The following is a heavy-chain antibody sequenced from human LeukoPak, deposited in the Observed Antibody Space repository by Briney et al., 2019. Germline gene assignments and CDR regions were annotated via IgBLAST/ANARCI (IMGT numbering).Heavy chain of an antibody. V-gene: IGHV4-59*11. CDR2: IYYTGTT. Sequence: SETLSLTCIVSGVSISSHYWTWIRQPPGRGLEWIGHIYYTGTTNYNPSLKSRVTISLDRSKNHFSLKLKSITNADTAVYYCARAGPWQIDPWGQGILVTVSS. J-gene: IGHJ5*02. CDR3: ARAGPWQIDP. D-gene: IGHD3-10*01. CDR1: GVSISSHY.